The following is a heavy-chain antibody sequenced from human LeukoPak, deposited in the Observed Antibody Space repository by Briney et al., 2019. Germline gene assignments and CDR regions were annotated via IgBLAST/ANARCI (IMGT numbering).Heavy chain of an antibody. Sequence: SETLSLTCTVSGCSINTYYWSWIRQPPGKGLEWIGYIYYSGSTNYNPSLKSRVTMSVDTSKNQFSLKLSSVTAADTAVYYCARDRGTWNDDGFDYWGQGTLVTVSS. D-gene: IGHD1-1*01. CDR3: ARDRGTWNDDGFDY. CDR2: IYYSGST. J-gene: IGHJ4*02. V-gene: IGHV4-59*12. CDR1: GCSINTYY.